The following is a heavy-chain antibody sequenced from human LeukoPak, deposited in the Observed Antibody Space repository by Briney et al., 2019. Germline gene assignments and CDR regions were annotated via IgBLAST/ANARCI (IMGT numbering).Heavy chain of an antibody. Sequence: GGSLRLSCAASGFTFSSYWMSWVRQAPGEGLEWVANINQVGSEKYYVDSMKGRFTISRDNAKNLVYLQMNSLRAEDTAVYYCARGGGGRDSMPDSWGQGTLVTVSS. V-gene: IGHV3-7*04. CDR1: GFTFSSYW. CDR3: ARGGGGRDSMPDS. CDR2: INQVGSEK. J-gene: IGHJ5*01. D-gene: IGHD2/OR15-2a*01.